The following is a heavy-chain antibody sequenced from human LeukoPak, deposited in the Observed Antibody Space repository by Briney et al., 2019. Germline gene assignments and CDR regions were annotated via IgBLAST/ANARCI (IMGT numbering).Heavy chain of an antibody. CDR1: GFTFSSYA. CDR2: ISGSGGST. J-gene: IGHJ6*02. D-gene: IGHD6-13*01. V-gene: IGHV3-23*01. CDR3: AKLLSSWLDYYYGMDV. Sequence: GGSLRLSCAASGFTFSSYAMSWVRQAPGKGLEWVSAISGSGGSTYYADSVKGRFTISRDNSKNTLYLQMNSLRAEDTAVYYCAKLLSSWLDYYYGMDVWGQGTLVTVSS.